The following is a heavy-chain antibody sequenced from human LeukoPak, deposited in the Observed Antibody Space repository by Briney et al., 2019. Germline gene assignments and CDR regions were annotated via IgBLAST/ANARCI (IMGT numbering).Heavy chain of an antibody. V-gene: IGHV3-23*01. CDR2: ISGSGGST. Sequence: GGSLRLSCAASGFTFSSYAMSWVRQAPGKGLEWVSAISGSGGSTYYADSVKGRFTISRDNSKNTLYLQMNSLRAEDTAVYYCAKAGVLGAAGLDLRIVGAPGDYWGQGTLVTVSS. J-gene: IGHJ4*02. CDR1: GFTFSSYA. D-gene: IGHD1-26*01. CDR3: AKAGVLGAAGLDLRIVGAPGDY.